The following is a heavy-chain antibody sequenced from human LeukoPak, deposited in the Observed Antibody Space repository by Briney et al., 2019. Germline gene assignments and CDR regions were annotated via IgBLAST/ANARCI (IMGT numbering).Heavy chain of an antibody. V-gene: IGHV4-31*03. CDR1: GGSISSGGYY. Sequence: SQTLSLTCTVSGGSISSGGYYWSWIRQHPGKGLEWIGYIYYSGSTYYNPSLRSRVTISVDTSKHQFSLKLSSVTAADTAVYYCARDYDSGGYYFDYWGQGTLVTVSS. J-gene: IGHJ4*02. D-gene: IGHD3-10*01. CDR2: IYYSGST. CDR3: ARDYDSGGYYFDY.